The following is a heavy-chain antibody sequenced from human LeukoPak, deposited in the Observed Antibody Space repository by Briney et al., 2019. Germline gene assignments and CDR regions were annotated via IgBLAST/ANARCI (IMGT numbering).Heavy chain of an antibody. CDR3: ARLDCGGDCYVDY. J-gene: IGHJ4*02. CDR2: IYYSGTT. CDR1: GASFTSNY. V-gene: IGHV4-59*08. D-gene: IGHD2-21*02. Sequence: KSAQTLSLTCNVSGASFTSNYGIWSRQPPGKGMGWIGYIYYSGTTTYNPSLERRVTMSVDMSKTQFSLRLNSVTATDTAVYYCARLDCGGDCYVDYWGQGTLVTVSS.